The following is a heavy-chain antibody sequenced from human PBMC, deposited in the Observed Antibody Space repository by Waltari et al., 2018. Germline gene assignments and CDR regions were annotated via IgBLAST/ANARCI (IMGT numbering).Heavy chain of an antibody. CDR3: ARGVYGSGSYGY. CDR2: IYYSGST. D-gene: IGHD3-10*01. J-gene: IGHJ4*02. CDR1: GGSISSYY. Sequence: QVQLQESGPGLVKPSETLSLTCTVSGGSISSYYWSWIRQPPGKGLEWIGYIYYSGSTNYNPSLKSRVTISVDTSKNQFSLKLSSVTAADTAVYYCARGVYGSGSYGYWGQGTLVTVSS. V-gene: IGHV4-59*01.